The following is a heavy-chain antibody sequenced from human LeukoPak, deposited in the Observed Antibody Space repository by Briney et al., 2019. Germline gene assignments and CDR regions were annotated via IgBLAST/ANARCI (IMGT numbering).Heavy chain of an antibody. V-gene: IGHV4-39*02. Sequence: SETLSLTCTVSGGSIGSSSYYWGWVRQPPGKGLEWIGTIFYTGNIDYNPSLKSRVTISVDTSKNQFSLKLSSVTAADTAVYYCARGPGGIAAAGTDYWGQGTLVTVSS. CDR3: ARGPGGIAAAGTDY. D-gene: IGHD6-13*01. CDR1: GGSIGSSSYY. J-gene: IGHJ4*02. CDR2: IFYTGNI.